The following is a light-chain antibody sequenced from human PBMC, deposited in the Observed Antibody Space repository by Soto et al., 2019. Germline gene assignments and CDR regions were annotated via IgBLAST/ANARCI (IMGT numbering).Light chain of an antibody. CDR2: AAS. Sequence: DIQMTQSPSSLSASPGDRVTITCRASQSISTYLNGYQQKTGKAPKLLIYAASSLHSGVPSRFSGSGSGTDFTLTISSLQPEDFAAYYCQQSYSTLRGTFGPGTKVDIK. V-gene: IGKV1-39*01. J-gene: IGKJ3*01. CDR1: QSISTY. CDR3: QQSYSTLRGT.